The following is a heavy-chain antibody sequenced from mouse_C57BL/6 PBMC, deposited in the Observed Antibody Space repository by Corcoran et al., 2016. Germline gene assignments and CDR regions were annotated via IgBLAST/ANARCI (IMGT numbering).Heavy chain of an antibody. J-gene: IGHJ2*01. V-gene: IGHV9-3*01. D-gene: IGHD2-3*01. CDR1: GYTFTTYG. CDR2: INTYSGVP. CDR3: ARSGWLLYYFDY. Sequence: QIQLVQSGPELKKPGATVKISCKASGYTFTTYGMSWVKQAPGKGLKWMGWINTYSGVPTYADDFKGRFAFSLETAASTAYLQINNLKNEDTATYFCARSGWLLYYFDYWGQGTTLTVSS.